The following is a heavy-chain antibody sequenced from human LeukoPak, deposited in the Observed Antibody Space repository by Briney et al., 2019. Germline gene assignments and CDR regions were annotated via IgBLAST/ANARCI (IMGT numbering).Heavy chain of an antibody. D-gene: IGHD5-12*01. V-gene: IGHV3-20*04. CDR3: ARFGGYDLGWSYYYYMDV. Sequence: GGSLRLSCAASGFTFDDYGMSWVPQAPGKGLEWVSGINWNGGSTGYADSVKGRFTISRDNAKNSLYLQMNGLRAEDTALYYCARFGGYDLGWSYYYYMDVWGKGTTVTVSS. CDR1: GFTFDDYG. CDR2: INWNGGST. J-gene: IGHJ6*03.